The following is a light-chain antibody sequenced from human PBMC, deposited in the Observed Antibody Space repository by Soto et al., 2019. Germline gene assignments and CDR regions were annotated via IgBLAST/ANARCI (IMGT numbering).Light chain of an antibody. CDR2: DVS. Sequence: QSVLTQPASVSGSPGQSITISCTGNSSDIGGYNYVSWYQQHPGKAPKLMIYDVSNRPSGVSNRFSGSKSGNTAPLTISGLQAEDEADYYCSSYTSSSTLVFGTGTKVTVL. CDR3: SSYTSSSTLV. CDR1: SSDIGGYNY. V-gene: IGLV2-14*01. J-gene: IGLJ1*01.